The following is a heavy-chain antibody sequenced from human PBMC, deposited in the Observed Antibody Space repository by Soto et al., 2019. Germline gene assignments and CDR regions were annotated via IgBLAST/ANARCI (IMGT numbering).Heavy chain of an antibody. Sequence: GETLKISCKGSGYSFATYWSAWVRQMPGKGLEWMGIIYPGDSDTRYSPSFLGQVTISADKSISTAYLQWSSLKASDTAMYYCATTSAAGKYYYGMDVWGQGTTVTVSS. J-gene: IGHJ6*02. CDR1: GYSFATYW. D-gene: IGHD6-13*01. CDR2: IYPGDSDT. V-gene: IGHV5-51*01. CDR3: ATTSAAGKYYYGMDV.